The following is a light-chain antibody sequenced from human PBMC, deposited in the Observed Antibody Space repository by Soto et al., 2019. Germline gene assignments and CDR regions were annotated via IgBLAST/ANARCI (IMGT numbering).Light chain of an antibody. CDR1: QRVSSY. CDR2: DAS. J-gene: IGKJ4*02. V-gene: IGKV3-11*01. CDR3: QQRSNPLT. Sequence: EIVLTQSPATLSLSPGERATLSRRASQRVSSYLAWYQQKPCQAPRLLIYDASNRATGIPARFSGSGSGTDFTLNISRLEPEDFAVYYWQQRSNPLTFGGGTKVEIK.